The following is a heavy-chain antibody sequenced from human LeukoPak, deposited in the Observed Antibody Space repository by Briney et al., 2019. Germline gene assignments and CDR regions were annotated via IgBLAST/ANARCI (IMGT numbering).Heavy chain of an antibody. Sequence: SETLSLTCNVSGDSISNYYWNWIRQPPGKGLEWIGYICYSGSTNYNPSLKSRVTISLDTSKNQFSLKVSSATAADTAVYYCARGHGYSGHALAYWGQGTLVTVSS. CDR3: ARGHGYSGHALAY. CDR2: ICYSGST. J-gene: IGHJ4*02. D-gene: IGHD5-12*01. V-gene: IGHV4-59*01. CDR1: GDSISNYY.